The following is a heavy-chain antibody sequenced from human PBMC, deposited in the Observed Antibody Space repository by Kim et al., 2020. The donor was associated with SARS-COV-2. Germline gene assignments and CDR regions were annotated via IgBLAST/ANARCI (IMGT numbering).Heavy chain of an antibody. CDR3: ARDLQDYYGSGSYHYYGMDV. J-gene: IGHJ6*02. V-gene: IGHV3-48*03. CDR2: IASSGKTI. D-gene: IGHD3-10*01. CDR1: GFTFSNYD. Sequence: GGSLRLSCAASGFTFSNYDMDWVRQAPGKGLEWISYIASSGKTIYYADSVKGRFTISRDNTKNSLYLQMNNLRAEDTAVYYCARDLQDYYGSGSYHYYGMDVWGQGTTVTVSS.